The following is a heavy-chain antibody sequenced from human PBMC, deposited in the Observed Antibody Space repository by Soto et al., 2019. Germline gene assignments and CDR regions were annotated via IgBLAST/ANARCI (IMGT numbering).Heavy chain of an antibody. D-gene: IGHD6-13*01. CDR3: ARTIGGADDF. CDR1: GFTLSRHW. Sequence: EVQLVESGGGLVQPGGSLRLSCAASGFTLSRHWMHWVRQTPGRGLEWVANIKHDGTEIYYVDSVKGRFTISRDNAQNSLYLQMNSLRAEDTAVYFCARTIGGADDFWGQGTLVTVSS. V-gene: IGHV3-7*01. J-gene: IGHJ4*02. CDR2: IKHDGTEI.